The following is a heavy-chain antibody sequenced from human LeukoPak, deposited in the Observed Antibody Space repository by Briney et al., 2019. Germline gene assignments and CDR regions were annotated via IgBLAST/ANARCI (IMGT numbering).Heavy chain of an antibody. CDR1: GFAFDEHG. V-gene: IGHV3-20*04. D-gene: IGHD2-2*01. CDR2: INWSGGST. J-gene: IGHJ4*02. Sequence: GGSLGLSCTASGFAFDEHGMSWVRQVPGKGLEWVSGINWSGGSTGYADPLRGRFTISRDNAKNSLYLQMDSLRAEDTALYYCARAPITSPFYFDYWGQGTLVTVSS. CDR3: ARAPITSPFYFDY.